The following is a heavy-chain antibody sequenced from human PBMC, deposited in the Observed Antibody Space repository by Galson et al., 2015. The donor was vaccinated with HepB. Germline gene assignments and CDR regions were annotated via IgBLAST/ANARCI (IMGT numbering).Heavy chain of an antibody. Sequence: SLRLSCAASGFTFSDHYMDWVRQAPGRGLEWVGRTRDKANSYTTQYAAPVKGRFTISRDDSKNSVYLQMNSLKIEDTAVYYCARGSGDGYTLGFDYWGQGTLVTVSS. J-gene: IGHJ4*02. CDR1: GFTFSDHY. CDR2: TRDKANSYTT. CDR3: ARGSGDGYTLGFDY. D-gene: IGHD5-24*01. V-gene: IGHV3-72*01.